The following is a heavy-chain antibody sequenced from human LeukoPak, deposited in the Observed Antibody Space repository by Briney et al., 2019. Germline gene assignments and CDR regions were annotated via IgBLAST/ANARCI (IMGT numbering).Heavy chain of an antibody. CDR3: ARVLRLLGDY. CDR2: ISSSGSTI. CDR1: GFTFSGYA. J-gene: IGHJ4*02. D-gene: IGHD3-10*01. Sequence: PGGSLRLSCAASGFTFSGYAMSWVRQAPGKGLEWVLAISSSGSTIYYADSVKGRFTISRDNAKNSLYLQMNSLRAEDTAVYYCARVLRLLGDYWGQGTLVTVSS. V-gene: IGHV3-11*01.